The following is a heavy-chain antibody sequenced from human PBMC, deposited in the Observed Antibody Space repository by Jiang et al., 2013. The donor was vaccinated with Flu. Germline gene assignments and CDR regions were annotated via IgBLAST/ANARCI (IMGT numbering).Heavy chain of an antibody. D-gene: IGHD5-12*01. CDR3: ATWAGVGVATPQIWFDP. V-gene: IGHV1-24*01. CDR2: FDPEDGET. J-gene: IGHJ5*02. CDR1: GYTLTELS. Sequence: GAEVKKPGASVKVSCKVSGYTLTELSMHWVRQAPGKGLEWMGGFDPEDGETIYAQKFQGRVTMTEDTSTDTAYMELSSLRSEDTAVYYCATWAGVGVATPQIWFDPWGQGTLVTVSS.